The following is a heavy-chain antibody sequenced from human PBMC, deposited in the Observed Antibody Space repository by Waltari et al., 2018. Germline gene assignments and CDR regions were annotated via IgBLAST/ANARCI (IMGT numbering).Heavy chain of an antibody. CDR3: ARSPAAAGPYFDY. Sequence: QVQLVESGGGVVQPGRSLRLSCAASGFTFSSYAMHWVRQAPGKGLEWVAVISYDGSNKYYADSVKGRFTISRDNSKNTLYLQMNSLRAEDTAVYYCARSPAAAGPYFDYWGQGTLVIVSS. D-gene: IGHD6-13*01. V-gene: IGHV3-30-3*01. CDR2: ISYDGSNK. CDR1: GFTFSSYA. J-gene: IGHJ4*02.